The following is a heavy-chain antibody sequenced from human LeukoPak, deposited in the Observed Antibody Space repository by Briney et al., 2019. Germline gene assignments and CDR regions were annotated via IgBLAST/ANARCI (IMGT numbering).Heavy chain of an antibody. V-gene: IGHV3-23*01. J-gene: IGHJ4*02. Sequence: GGSLRLSCTASGCTFSRYAMSWVRQAPGQGLEWVCAISGSGSSTYFADSVKGRFTLPWDNSKNTLYLEISRPRPEDTAVYYCASPRRGWELKDCWGQGTLVTVSS. CDR3: ASPRRGWELKDC. CDR1: GCTFSRYA. D-gene: IGHD1-26*01. CDR2: ISGSGSST.